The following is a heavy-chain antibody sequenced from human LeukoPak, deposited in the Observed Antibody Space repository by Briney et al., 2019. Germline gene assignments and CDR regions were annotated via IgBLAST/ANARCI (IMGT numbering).Heavy chain of an antibody. Sequence: GGSLRLSCAASGFTFRSYGMHWVRQAPGKGLEWVAVIWYDGSNKYYADSVKGRFTISRVNSKNTLYLQMNSLRAEDTAVYYCARDPYGSGSTSFDIWGQGTMVTVSS. CDR2: IWYDGSNK. D-gene: IGHD3-10*01. CDR1: GFTFRSYG. V-gene: IGHV3-33*01. J-gene: IGHJ3*02. CDR3: ARDPYGSGSTSFDI.